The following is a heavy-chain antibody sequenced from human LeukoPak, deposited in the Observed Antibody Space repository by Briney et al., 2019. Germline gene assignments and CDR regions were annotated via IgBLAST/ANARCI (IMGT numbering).Heavy chain of an antibody. CDR2: IYSGGST. D-gene: IGHD3-22*01. V-gene: IGHV3-53*01. CDR3: ARTPRPSYSSGYYYYYGMDV. J-gene: IGHJ6*02. CDR1: GFTFSNYA. Sequence: GGSLRLSCAASGFTFSNYAMSWVRQAPGEGLEWVSVIYSGGSTYYADSVKGRFTISRDNSKNTLYLQMNSLRAEDTAVYYCARTPRPSYSSGYYYYYGMDVWGQGTTVTVSS.